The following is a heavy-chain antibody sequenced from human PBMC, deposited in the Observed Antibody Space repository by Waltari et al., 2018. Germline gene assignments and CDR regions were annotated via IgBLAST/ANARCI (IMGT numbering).Heavy chain of an antibody. Sequence: EVQLVESGGGLVQPGGSLRLSCAASGFPFRSYDMHWVRQATGKGLEWVSAIGTAGDTYYLGSVKGRFTISRENAKNSLYLQMNSLRAGDTAMYYCARATTYAFDIWGQGTMVTVSS. V-gene: IGHV3-13*01. CDR1: GFPFRSYD. CDR3: ARATTYAFDI. J-gene: IGHJ3*02. CDR2: IGTAGDT.